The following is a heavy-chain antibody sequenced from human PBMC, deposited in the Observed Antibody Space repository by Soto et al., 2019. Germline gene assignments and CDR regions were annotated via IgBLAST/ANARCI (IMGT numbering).Heavy chain of an antibody. V-gene: IGHV3-23*01. Sequence: GGSLRLSCAASGFTFSSYAMSWVRQAPGKGLEWVSAISGSGGSTYYADSVKGRFTISRDNSKNTLYLQMNSLRAEDTAVYYCGGYDYIWGSYRLPLGHFDYWGQGTLVTVSS. CDR2: ISGSGGST. J-gene: IGHJ4*02. CDR3: GGYDYIWGSYRLPLGHFDY. D-gene: IGHD3-16*02. CDR1: GFTFSSYA.